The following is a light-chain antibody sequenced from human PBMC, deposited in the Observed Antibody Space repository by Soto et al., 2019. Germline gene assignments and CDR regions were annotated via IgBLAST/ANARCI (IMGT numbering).Light chain of an antibody. CDR3: QQSYSTPFT. CDR1: QSISSY. CDR2: AAS. Sequence: DIRMTQSPFSLSASVGDRVTITCRASQSISSYLNWYQQKPGKAPNLLIYAASSLQGGVPSRFSGSASGTDFTLTISSLHPEDFATYYCQQSYSTPFTFGQGTKLEIK. V-gene: IGKV1-39*01. J-gene: IGKJ2*01.